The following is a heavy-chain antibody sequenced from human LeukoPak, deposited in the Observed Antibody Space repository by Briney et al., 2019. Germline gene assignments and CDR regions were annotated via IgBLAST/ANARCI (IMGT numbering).Heavy chain of an antibody. D-gene: IGHD3-10*01. V-gene: IGHV4-34*01. J-gene: IGHJ4*02. CDR3: ATSSPYGSGIGSN. Sequence: SETLSLTCAVYSGSFSGYYWSWIRQPPGKGLDWIGEINHSGSTNYNPSLKSRVTISVDTSKNQFSLKLSSVTAADTAVYYCATSSPYGSGIGSNWGQGTLVTVSS. CDR2: INHSGST. CDR1: SGSFSGYY.